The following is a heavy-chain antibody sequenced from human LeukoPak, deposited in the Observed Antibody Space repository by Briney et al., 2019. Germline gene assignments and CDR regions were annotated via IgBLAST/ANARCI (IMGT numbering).Heavy chain of an antibody. D-gene: IGHD6-6*01. CDR3: ARGGAARLHFQN. CDR1: GGSISTYY. J-gene: IGHJ1*01. CDR2: IYHSGST. V-gene: IGHV4-59*01. Sequence: SETLSLTCIVSGGSISTYYWNWIRQPPGKGLEWIGYIYHSGSTNYNPSLQSRVTISVDTSKNQFSLNLNSVTAADTAVYYCARGGAARLHFQNWGQGTLITVSS.